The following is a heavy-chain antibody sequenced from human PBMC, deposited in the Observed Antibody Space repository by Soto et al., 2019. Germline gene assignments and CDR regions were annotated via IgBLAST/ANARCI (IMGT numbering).Heavy chain of an antibody. J-gene: IGHJ6*02. CDR3: AKDPTYDSSGYYFYYGPDV. CDR2: ISYDGRYK. Sequence: QVQMVESGGGVIQPGRSLRLSCAASGFTFSTSGMHWVRQAPGKGLEWVGLISYDGRYKYYPDSVKSRFTISRDNSKNVLYLQMNSLRPEDTAVYYCAKDPTYDSSGYYFYYGPDVWGQGTTVTVSS. V-gene: IGHV3-30*18. D-gene: IGHD3-22*01. CDR1: GFTFSTSG.